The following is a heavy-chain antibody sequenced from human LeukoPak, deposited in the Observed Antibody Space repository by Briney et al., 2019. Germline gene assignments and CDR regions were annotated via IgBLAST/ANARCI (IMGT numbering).Heavy chain of an antibody. D-gene: IGHD3-3*01. V-gene: IGHV1-2*04. CDR1: GYTFTGYY. J-gene: IGHJ5*02. Sequence: ASVKVSSKASGYTFTGYYMHWVRQAPGQGLEWMGWINPNSGGTNYAQKFQGWVTMTRDTSISTAYMELSRLRSDDTAVYYCARGSLEWLLDNWFDPWGQGTLVTVSS. CDR3: ARGSLEWLLDNWFDP. CDR2: INPNSGGT.